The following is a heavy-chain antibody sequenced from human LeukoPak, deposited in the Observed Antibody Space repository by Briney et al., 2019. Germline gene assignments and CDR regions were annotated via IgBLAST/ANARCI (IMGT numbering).Heavy chain of an antibody. CDR2: IYTSGST. CDR3: ARHGLGMQLWLLDY. D-gene: IGHD5-18*01. CDR1: GGSISSGSYY. J-gene: IGHJ4*02. Sequence: PSETLSLTCTVSGGSISSGSYYWSWIRQPAGKGLEWIGRIYTSGSTNYNPSLKSRVTISIDTSKNQFSLRLSSVTAADTAVYYCARHGLGMQLWLLDYWGQGTLVTVSS. V-gene: IGHV4-61*02.